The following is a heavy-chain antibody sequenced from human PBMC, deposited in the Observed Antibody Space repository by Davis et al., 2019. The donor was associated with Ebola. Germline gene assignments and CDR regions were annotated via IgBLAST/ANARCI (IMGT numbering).Heavy chain of an antibody. CDR1: GFTFSSNW. J-gene: IGHJ4*02. Sequence: PGGSLRLSCAASGFTFSSNWMHWVRQAPGKGLEWVGRIKSKSDGGTADYAAPVRGRFTISRDDSKNTLYLQMNSLKTEDTAVYYCVKWSYARFDYWGQGTLVTVSS. D-gene: IGHD1-26*01. CDR3: VKWSYARFDY. V-gene: IGHV3-15*01. CDR2: IKSKSDGGTA.